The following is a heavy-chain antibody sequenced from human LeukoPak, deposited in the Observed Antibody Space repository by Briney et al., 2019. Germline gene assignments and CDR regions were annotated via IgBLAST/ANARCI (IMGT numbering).Heavy chain of an antibody. Sequence: GGSLRLSCAASGFSFSNYAMSWVRQAPGKGPDWVSDISVSGGTTNYADSVKGRFTISRDNSNNTLYLQMNSLRAEDTAVYYCAKGTSGGSYYALGYWGQGTLVTVSS. D-gene: IGHD1-26*01. CDR2: ISVSGGTT. CDR1: GFSFSNYA. CDR3: AKGTSGGSYYALGY. J-gene: IGHJ4*02. V-gene: IGHV3-23*01.